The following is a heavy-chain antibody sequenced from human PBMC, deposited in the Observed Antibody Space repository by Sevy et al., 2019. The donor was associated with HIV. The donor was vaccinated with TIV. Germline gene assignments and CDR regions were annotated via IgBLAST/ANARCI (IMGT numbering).Heavy chain of an antibody. Sequence: SETLSLTCSVSNGSINSRSHYWAWIRQPPGKGLEWLGSIYFSGSVSYNPSLRSRVTMSVDMSKNQVSLKMTSVTAVDTALYYCVRHWPPGVVVSNFYGMDVWGQGTTVTVSS. CDR1: NGSINSRSHY. V-gene: IGHV4-39*01. J-gene: IGHJ6*02. CDR2: IYFSGSV. CDR3: VRHWPPGVVVSNFYGMDV. D-gene: IGHD2-21*01.